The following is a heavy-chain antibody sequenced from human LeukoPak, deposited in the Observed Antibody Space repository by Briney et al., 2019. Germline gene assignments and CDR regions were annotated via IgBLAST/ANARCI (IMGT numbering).Heavy chain of an antibody. J-gene: IGHJ2*01. V-gene: IGHV4-34*01. Sequence: PSETLSLTCAVYGGSFSGYYWSWIRQPPGKRLEWIGETNHSGSTNYNPSLKSRVTISVDTSKKQFSLKLSSVTAADTAVYYCAREVAGRYFDLWGRGTLVTVSS. D-gene: IGHD2-15*01. CDR2: TNHSGST. CDR1: GGSFSGYY. CDR3: AREVAGRYFDL.